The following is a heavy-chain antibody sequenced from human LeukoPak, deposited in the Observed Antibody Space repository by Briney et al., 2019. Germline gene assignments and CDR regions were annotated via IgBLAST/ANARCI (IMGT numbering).Heavy chain of an antibody. D-gene: IGHD3-16*02. Sequence: ASVTVSCKASGYTFTGYYMHSVRQAPGQGREWMGWINPNSDGTKFAQKFLGRVTMTRDTSISTAYLELSRLRSDDTAVYYCARSEPPMITFGGVIVSRSYYFDYCGQGALFTVSP. J-gene: IGHJ4*02. V-gene: IGHV1-2*02. CDR2: INPNSDGT. CDR1: GYTFTGYY. CDR3: ARSEPPMITFGGVIVSRSYYFDY.